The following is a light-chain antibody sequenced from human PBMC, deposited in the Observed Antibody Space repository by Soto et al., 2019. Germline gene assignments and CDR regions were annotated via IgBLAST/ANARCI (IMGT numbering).Light chain of an antibody. V-gene: IGLV2-14*01. Sequence: QSALTQPASVSGSPGQSITISCTGTSSDVGGYNYVSWYQQHPGKAPKLMIYDVSNRPSGVSNRFSGSKSGNTASLTISGLHAEDEAAYYCSSYTSSSTPVVFGGGTKLTVL. CDR3: SSYTSSSTPVV. J-gene: IGLJ2*01. CDR2: DVS. CDR1: SSDVGGYNY.